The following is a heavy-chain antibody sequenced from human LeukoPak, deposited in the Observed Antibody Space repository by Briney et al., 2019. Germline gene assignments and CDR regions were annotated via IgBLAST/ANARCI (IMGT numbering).Heavy chain of an antibody. D-gene: IGHD5-12*01. Sequence: ASVKVSCKASGYTFTGYYMHWVRQAPGQGLEWMGWINPNSGGTNYAQKSQGRVTMTRDTSISTAYMELSRLRSDDTAVYYCARGEENGYETYYYYYMDVWGKGTTVTVSS. J-gene: IGHJ6*03. CDR2: INPNSGGT. CDR1: GYTFTGYY. CDR3: ARGEENGYETYYYYYMDV. V-gene: IGHV1-2*02.